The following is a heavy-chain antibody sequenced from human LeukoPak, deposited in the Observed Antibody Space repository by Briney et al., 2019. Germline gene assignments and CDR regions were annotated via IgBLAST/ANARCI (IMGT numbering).Heavy chain of an antibody. Sequence: KPGGSLRLSCAASGFTFSSYSMNWVRQAPGKGLEWVSSISSSSSYIYYADSVKGRFTISRDNAKNSLYLQMNSLRAEDTAVYYCARDKSPSSSGYYGDAFDIWGQGTKVTVSS. CDR3: ARDKSPSSSGYYGDAFDI. V-gene: IGHV3-21*01. D-gene: IGHD3-22*01. J-gene: IGHJ3*02. CDR2: ISSSSSYI. CDR1: GFTFSSYS.